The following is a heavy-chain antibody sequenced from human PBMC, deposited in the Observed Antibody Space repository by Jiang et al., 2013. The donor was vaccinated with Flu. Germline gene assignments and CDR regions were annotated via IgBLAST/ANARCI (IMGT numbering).Heavy chain of an antibody. J-gene: IGHJ4*02. D-gene: IGHD3-22*01. V-gene: IGHV4-34*01. CDR3: ARIIAGNTMIDHPYYFDY. CDR2: INHSGST. CDR1: GGSFSGYY. Sequence: GSGLVKPSETLSLTCAVYGGSFSGYYWSWIRQPPGKGLEWIGEINHSGSTNYNPSLKSRVTISVDTSKNQFSLKLSSVTAADTAVYYCARIIAGNTMIDHPYYFDYWGQGTLVTVSS.